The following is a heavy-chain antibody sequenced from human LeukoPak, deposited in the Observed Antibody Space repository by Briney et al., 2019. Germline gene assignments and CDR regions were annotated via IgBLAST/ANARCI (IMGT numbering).Heavy chain of an antibody. CDR3: ARGLITGAAGTYYYYGMDV. CDR2: ISNGGRST. V-gene: IGHV3-64*01. CDR1: GFTFSSYT. D-gene: IGHD6-13*01. Sequence: GRSLRLSCAASGFTFSSYTMHWVRQAPGKGLEYVSAISNGGRSTYYANSVKGRFTISRDNSKNTLYLQMGSLRGEDMAVYYCARGLITGAAGTYYYYGMDVWGQGTTATVSS. J-gene: IGHJ6*02.